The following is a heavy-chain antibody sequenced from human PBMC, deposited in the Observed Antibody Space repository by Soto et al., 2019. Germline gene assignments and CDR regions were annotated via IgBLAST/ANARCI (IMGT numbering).Heavy chain of an antibody. J-gene: IGHJ4*02. D-gene: IGHD3-22*01. CDR2: INHSGST. CDR1: GGSFSGYY. Sequence: SETLSLTCAVYGGSFSGYYWSWIRQPPGKGLEWIGEINHSGSTNYNPSLNSRVTISVDTSKNQFSLKLSSVTAADTAVYYCARQSRTMIVVVKFDYWGQGTLVTVSS. CDR3: ARQSRTMIVVVKFDY. V-gene: IGHV4-34*01.